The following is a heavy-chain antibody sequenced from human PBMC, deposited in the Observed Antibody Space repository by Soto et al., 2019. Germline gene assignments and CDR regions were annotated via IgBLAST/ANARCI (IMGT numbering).Heavy chain of an antibody. CDR2: INAGNGNT. CDR1: GYTFTSYA. V-gene: IGHV1-3*01. D-gene: IGHD6-19*01. Sequence: ASVKVSCKASGYTFTSYAMHWVRQAPGQRLEWMGWINAGNGNTKYSQKFQGRVTITRDTSASTAYMELSSLRSEDTAVYYCAIRGGSGWYYYGMDVWGQGTTVTASS. CDR3: AIRGGSGWYYYGMDV. J-gene: IGHJ6*02.